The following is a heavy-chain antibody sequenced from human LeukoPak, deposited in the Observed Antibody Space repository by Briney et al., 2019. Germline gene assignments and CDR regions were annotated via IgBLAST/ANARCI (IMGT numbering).Heavy chain of an antibody. D-gene: IGHD2-2*01. CDR1: GGSISGYY. CDR3: AREDIVVVPAALDY. Sequence: SETLSLTCTVSGGSISGYYWSWIRQPAGKGLEWIGRIYTSGSTNYNPSLKSRVTMSVDTSKNQFSLKLSSVTAADTAVYYCAREDIVVVPAALDYWGQGTLVTVSS. V-gene: IGHV4-4*07. J-gene: IGHJ4*02. CDR2: IYTSGST.